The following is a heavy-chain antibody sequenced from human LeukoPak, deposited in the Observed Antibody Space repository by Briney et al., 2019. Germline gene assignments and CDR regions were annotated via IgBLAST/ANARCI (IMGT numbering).Heavy chain of an antibody. Sequence: ASVKVSCKASGYTFTGYYMHWVRQAPGQGLEWMGRINPNSGGTNYAQKFQGRVTMTEDTSTDTAYMELSSLRSEDTAVYYCATTGHDYGDYIDYWGQGTLVTVSS. D-gene: IGHD4-17*01. J-gene: IGHJ4*02. V-gene: IGHV1-2*06. CDR2: INPNSGGT. CDR1: GYTFTGYY. CDR3: ATTGHDYGDYIDY.